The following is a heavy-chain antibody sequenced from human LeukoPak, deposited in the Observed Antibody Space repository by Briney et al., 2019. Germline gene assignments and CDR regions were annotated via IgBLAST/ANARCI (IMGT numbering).Heavy chain of an antibody. V-gene: IGHV4-59*01. Sequence: PSETLSFTCTVSGDSISSYYWSWVRQPPGKGLEWIGYIYYSGSTNYNPSLKSRVTISVDTSKNQVSLNLRSVPAADTAVYYCARPAERGYSYGLDFWGQGTMVTVSS. CDR2: IYYSGST. CDR3: ARPAERGYSYGLDF. D-gene: IGHD5-18*01. J-gene: IGHJ3*01. CDR1: GDSISSYY.